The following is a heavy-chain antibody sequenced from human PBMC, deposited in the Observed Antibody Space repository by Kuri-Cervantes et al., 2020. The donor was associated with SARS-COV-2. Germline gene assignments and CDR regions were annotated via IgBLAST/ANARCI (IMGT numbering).Heavy chain of an antibody. V-gene: IGHV3-30*02. J-gene: IGHJ4*02. Sequence: GESLKISCAPSGFTFRNYGMHRVRLAPGKGLEWMAFIRYDGHSEDYADSVKGRFTISRDNAKNSLYLQMNSLRAEDTAVYYCASGEIAASGTIYYFDYWGQGTLVTVSS. CDR1: GFTFRNYG. CDR2: IRYDGHSE. D-gene: IGHD1-7*01. CDR3: ASGEIAASGTIYYFDY.